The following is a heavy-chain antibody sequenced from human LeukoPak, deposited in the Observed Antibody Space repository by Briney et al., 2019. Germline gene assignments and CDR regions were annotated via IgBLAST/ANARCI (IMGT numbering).Heavy chain of an antibody. D-gene: IGHD3-16*01. Sequence: ASVKVSFKVAGYTLNEVSMHWVRQAPGKGLEWMGGFDPEDGERIYAQKFQGRVTMTEDTSTDTAYMELSSLTSGDTAMYYCATENFGLGSPFDHWGQGTLVTVSS. J-gene: IGHJ5*02. CDR3: ATENFGLGSPFDH. V-gene: IGHV1-24*01. CDR2: FDPEDGER. CDR1: GYTLNEVS.